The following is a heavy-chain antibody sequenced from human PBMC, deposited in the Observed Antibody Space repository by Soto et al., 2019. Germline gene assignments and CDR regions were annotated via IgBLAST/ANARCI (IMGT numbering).Heavy chain of an antibody. CDR2: IRSKANSYAT. D-gene: IGHD6-19*01. V-gene: IGHV3-73*01. CDR1: GFTFSGSA. J-gene: IGHJ3*02. CDR3: VREIKRYAIGWADAFDI. Sequence: GGSLRLSCAASGFTFSGSAMHWVRQASGKGLEWVGRIRSKANSYATAYAASVKGRFTISRDDSKNTLYLQMNSLRADDTAVYYCVREIKRYAIGWADAFDIWGQGTMVTVSS.